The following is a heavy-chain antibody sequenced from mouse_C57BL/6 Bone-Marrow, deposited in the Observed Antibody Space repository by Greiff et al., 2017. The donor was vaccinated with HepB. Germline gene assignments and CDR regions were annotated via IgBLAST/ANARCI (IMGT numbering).Heavy chain of an antibody. CDR1: EYEFPSHD. CDR3: ARQGYDYDGTWFAY. V-gene: IGHV5-2*01. CDR2: INSDGGST. D-gene: IGHD2-4*01. Sequence: DVQLVESGGGLVQPGESLKLSCESNEYEFPSHDMSWVRKTPEKRLELVAAINSDGGSTYYPDTMERRFIISRDNTKKTLYLQMSSLRSEDTALYYCARQGYDYDGTWFAYWGQGTLVTVSA. J-gene: IGHJ3*01.